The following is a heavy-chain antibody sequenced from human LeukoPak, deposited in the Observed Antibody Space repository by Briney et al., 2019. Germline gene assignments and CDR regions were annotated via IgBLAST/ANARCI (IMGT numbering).Heavy chain of an antibody. V-gene: IGHV4-34*01. CDR2: INHSGST. CDR1: GGSFSGYY. Sequence: NPSETLSLTCAVYGGSFSGYYWSWIRQPPGKGLEWIGEINHSGSTNYNPSLKSRVTISVDTSKNQFSLKLSSVTAADTAVYYCARPKDGNSFDIWGQGTMFTVSS. D-gene: IGHD1-14*01. J-gene: IGHJ3*02. CDR3: ARPKDGNSFDI.